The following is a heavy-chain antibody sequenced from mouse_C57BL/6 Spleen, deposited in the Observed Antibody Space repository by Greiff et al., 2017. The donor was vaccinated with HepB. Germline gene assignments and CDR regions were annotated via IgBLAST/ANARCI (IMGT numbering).Heavy chain of an antibody. CDR1: GYAFSSYW. CDR2: IYPGDGDT. V-gene: IGHV1-80*01. CDR3: AREYYGSLWTMDY. D-gene: IGHD1-1*01. Sequence: QVQLQQSGAELVKPGASVKISCKASGYAFSSYWMNWVKQRPGKGLEWIGQIYPGDGDTNYNGKFKGKATLTADKSSSTAYMQLSSLTSEDSAVYFCAREYYGSLWTMDYWGQGTSVTVSS. J-gene: IGHJ4*01.